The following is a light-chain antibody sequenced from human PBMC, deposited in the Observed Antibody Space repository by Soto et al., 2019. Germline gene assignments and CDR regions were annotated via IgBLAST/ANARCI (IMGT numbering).Light chain of an antibody. CDR1: SSDVGGYNY. V-gene: IGLV2-11*01. J-gene: IGLJ1*01. Sequence: QSVLTQPRSVSGSPGQSVTISCTGTSSDVGGYNYVSWYQQHPGKAPKIMIYDVSKRPSGVPDRFSGFKSGNTASLTISGLQAEDEADYSCCSHAGSYINVFGTGTKLTVL. CDR3: CSHAGSYINV. CDR2: DVS.